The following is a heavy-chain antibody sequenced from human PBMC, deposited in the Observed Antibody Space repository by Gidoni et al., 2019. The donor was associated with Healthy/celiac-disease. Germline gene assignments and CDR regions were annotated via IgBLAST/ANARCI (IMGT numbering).Heavy chain of an antibody. Sequence: EVQLVESGGGLVQPGGSLRLSCSASGFTFSSYAMHWVRQAPGKGLEYVSAISSNGGSTYYADSVKGRFTISRDNSKNTLYLQMSSLRAEDTAVYYCVKGGSSWYLNYYYYGMDVWGQGTTVTVSS. CDR2: ISSNGGST. CDR1: GFTFSSYA. J-gene: IGHJ6*02. CDR3: VKGGSSWYLNYYYYGMDV. V-gene: IGHV3-64D*06. D-gene: IGHD6-13*01.